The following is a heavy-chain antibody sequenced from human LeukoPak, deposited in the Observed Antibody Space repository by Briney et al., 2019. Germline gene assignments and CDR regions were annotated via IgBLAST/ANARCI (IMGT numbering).Heavy chain of an antibody. D-gene: IGHD3-16*01. J-gene: IGHJ4*02. Sequence: GGSLRLSCAASGFTFSSFGMHWVRQAPGKGLEWVAVIWYDGTNKYYADSVKGRFTISRDNSKNTLYLQMNSLRAEDTAVYYCARRGGIHSEYFDYWGQGRLVTVSS. V-gene: IGHV3-33*01. CDR1: GFTFSSFG. CDR2: IWYDGTNK. CDR3: ARRGGIHSEYFDY.